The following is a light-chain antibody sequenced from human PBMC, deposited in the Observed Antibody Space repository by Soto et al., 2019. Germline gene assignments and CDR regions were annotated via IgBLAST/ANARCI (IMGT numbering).Light chain of an antibody. CDR3: LQYNTYPYT. CDR1: QNINTW. J-gene: IGKJ2*01. CDR2: KAS. Sequence: DIQMTQSPSTLSASVGDRVTITCRASQNINTWLAWYQQKPGKAPNLLIHKASSLESGVPSRFSGGGSGTEFTLIISSLQHVDFATYYCLQYNTYPYTFGQGTKLEI. V-gene: IGKV1-5*03.